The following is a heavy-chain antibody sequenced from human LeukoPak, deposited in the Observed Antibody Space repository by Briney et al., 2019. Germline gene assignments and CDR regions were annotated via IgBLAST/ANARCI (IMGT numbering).Heavy chain of an antibody. CDR3: ARGIQLYDY. V-gene: IGHV1-2*06. CDR2: INPNSGVT. Sequence: GASVKVSCKASGYTFTGYYMPWVRQAPGQGLEWMGRINPNSGVTNYAQKFQSRVTMTRDTSISTAYMELSRLRSDGAALYYCARGIQLYDYWGQGTLVTVSS. J-gene: IGHJ4*02. CDR1: GYTFTGYY. D-gene: IGHD5-18*01.